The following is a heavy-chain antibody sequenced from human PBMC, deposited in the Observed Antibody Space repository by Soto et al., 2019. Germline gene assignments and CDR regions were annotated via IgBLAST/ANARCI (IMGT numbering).Heavy chain of an antibody. CDR3: TSDASRGSSARGWFDP. Sequence: GGSLRLSCAASGFTFRSFTMNWVRQAPGKGLEWVSTISSNSAYIYYTDALRGRFTISRDNAKNSLHLQMNSLRAEDTAVYYCTSDASRGSSARGWFDPWGPGTLGTVSS. D-gene: IGHD6-25*01. CDR1: GFTFRSFT. V-gene: IGHV3-21*01. CDR2: ISSNSAYI. J-gene: IGHJ5*02.